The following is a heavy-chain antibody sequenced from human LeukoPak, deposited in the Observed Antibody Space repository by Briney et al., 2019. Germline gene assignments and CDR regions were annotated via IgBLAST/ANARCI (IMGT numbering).Heavy chain of an antibody. CDR2: INHSGST. V-gene: IGHV4-34*01. CDR3: ARRVQPYYFDY. J-gene: IGHJ4*02. CDR1: GGSFSGYY. Sequence: SSETLSLTCAVYGGSFSGYYWSWIRQPPGKGLEWIGEINHSGSTNYNPSLKSRDTISVDTSKNQFSLKLSSVTAADTAVYYCARRVQPYYFDYWGQGTLVTVSS. D-gene: IGHD1-1*01.